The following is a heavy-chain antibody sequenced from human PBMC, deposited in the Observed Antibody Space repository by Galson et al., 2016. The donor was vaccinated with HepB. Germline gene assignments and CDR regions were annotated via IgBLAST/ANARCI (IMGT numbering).Heavy chain of an antibody. CDR1: GFTVNSNY. Sequence: SLRLPCAASGFTVNSNYMNWVRQAPGKGLEWVSVIYSDSRTSYADSAKGRFTISRDNSKNTLYLQMNSLSADDTAVYYCARVGSSKYSYAMDVWGQGTTVTVSS. D-gene: IGHD4-11*01. CDR3: ARVGSSKYSYAMDV. V-gene: IGHV3-66*01. CDR2: IYSDSRT. J-gene: IGHJ6*02.